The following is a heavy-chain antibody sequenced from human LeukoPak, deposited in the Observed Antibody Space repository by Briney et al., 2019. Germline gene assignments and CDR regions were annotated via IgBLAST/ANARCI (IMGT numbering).Heavy chain of an antibody. CDR3: ARATNNEHDYLYFDS. Sequence: SETLSLTCAVYGGSFSGYYWSWIRQPPGKGLEWIGEINHSGSTNYSPSLKSRVTISVDTSKNQFSLKLSSVTAADTAVYYCARATNNEHDYLYFDSWDEGVLVTVSS. V-gene: IGHV4-34*01. D-gene: IGHD5-12*01. CDR2: INHSGST. J-gene: IGHJ4*02. CDR1: GGSFSGYY.